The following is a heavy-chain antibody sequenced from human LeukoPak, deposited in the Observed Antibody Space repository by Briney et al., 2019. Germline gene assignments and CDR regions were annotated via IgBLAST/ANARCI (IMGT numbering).Heavy chain of an antibody. V-gene: IGHV3-53*04. CDR2: IYADGYT. CDR1: GISVSNDY. J-gene: IGHJ3*01. Sequence: GGSLRLSCAASGISVSNDYMSWVRQAPGKGLEWVSAIYADGYTRDAASVKGRFSISRHNSKNTVYLQMNNLRPEDTAVYYCARDRRGEKDFDVWGPGTMVTVSS. CDR3: ARDRRGEKDFDV.